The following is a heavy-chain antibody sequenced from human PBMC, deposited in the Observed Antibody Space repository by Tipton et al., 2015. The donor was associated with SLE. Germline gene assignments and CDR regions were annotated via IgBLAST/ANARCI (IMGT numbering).Heavy chain of an antibody. V-gene: IGHV4-39*07. CDR2: VYYSGTT. CDR3: ARYCGSATCLGFWFS. D-gene: IGHD2-2*01. Sequence: TLSLTCTVSGGSVSSSHYYWGWIRQPPGKGLEWIGSVYYSGTTYYNSSLKSRVTMSVDTSKNQFSPRLNSVTAADTAVYYCARYCGSATCLGFWFSWGQGTLVTVSS. CDR1: GGSVSSSHYY. J-gene: IGHJ5*02.